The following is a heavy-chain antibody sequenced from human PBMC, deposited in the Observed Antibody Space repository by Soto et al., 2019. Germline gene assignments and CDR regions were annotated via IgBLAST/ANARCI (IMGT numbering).Heavy chain of an antibody. D-gene: IGHD3-22*01. V-gene: IGHV3-23*01. CDR1: GFTFSNYA. Sequence: EGSLRLSCEASGFTFSNYAMSWVRQAPGKGLEWVSAFSGSGDSTFYADSVKGRVTVSRDNSKEMLYLQLNSLRVEDTAVYYCARDAGELPVVTVGVFVFWGRGTLVTVSS. J-gene: IGHJ4*02. CDR3: ARDAGELPVVTVGVFVF. CDR2: FSGSGDST.